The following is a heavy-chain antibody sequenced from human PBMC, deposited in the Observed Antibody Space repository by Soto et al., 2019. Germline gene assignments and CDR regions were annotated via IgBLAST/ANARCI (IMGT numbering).Heavy chain of an antibody. CDR1: GFTFDDFA. CDR2: IHWNSGDR. J-gene: IGHJ2*01. Sequence: EMQLVESGGGLVQPGRSVRLSCAASGFTFDDFAMHWVRQAPGKGLEWVSGIHWNSGDRDYADSVRGRITISRDNAKNALYLQMNSLRAEYAAFYYCVKDIGASGAYWYFDLWGRSTLGTVAS. CDR3: VKDIGASGAYWYFDL. D-gene: IGHD1-26*01. V-gene: IGHV3-9*01.